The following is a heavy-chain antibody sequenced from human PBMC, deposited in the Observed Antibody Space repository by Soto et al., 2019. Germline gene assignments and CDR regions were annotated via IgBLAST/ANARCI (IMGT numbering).Heavy chain of an antibody. Sequence: QVQLQESGPGLVEPSQTLSLTCTVSGGSVSSGYYFWSWIRQPPGRGLEWVGHIYNSGSTYSNPSLKSRVTLSVDTSKNQYSLKLSSVTAADTAMYYCASGPDVDKVDYWGQGTLVTVSS. CDR1: GGSVSSGYYF. D-gene: IGHD2-21*01. J-gene: IGHJ4*02. CDR3: ASGPDVDKVDY. CDR2: IYNSGST. V-gene: IGHV4-30-4*01.